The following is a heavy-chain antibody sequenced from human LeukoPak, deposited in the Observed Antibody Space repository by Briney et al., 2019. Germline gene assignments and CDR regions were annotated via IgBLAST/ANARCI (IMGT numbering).Heavy chain of an antibody. CDR1: GGSFSGYY. D-gene: IGHD2-21*02. CDR3: ATERAYCGGDCYSPFDY. Sequence: SETLFLTCAVYGGSFSGYYWSWIRQPPGKGLEWIGEINLSGSTNYNPSLKSRVTISVDTSKNQFSLKLSSVTAADTALYYCATERAYCGGDCYSPFDYWGHGTLVTVSS. V-gene: IGHV4-34*01. CDR2: INLSGST. J-gene: IGHJ4*01.